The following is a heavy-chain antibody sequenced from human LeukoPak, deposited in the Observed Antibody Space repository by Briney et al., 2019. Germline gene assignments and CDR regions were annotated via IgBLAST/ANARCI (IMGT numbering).Heavy chain of an antibody. V-gene: IGHV4-4*07. Sequence: SETLSLTCTVSGGSISSYYWSWIRQPAGKGLEWIGRIYTSGSTNYNPSLKSRVTMSVDTSKNQFSLKLSSVTAADTAVYYCAREDVDTAMIYFDYWGQGTLVTVSS. CDR1: GGSISSYY. D-gene: IGHD5-18*01. CDR3: AREDVDTAMIYFDY. J-gene: IGHJ4*02. CDR2: IYTSGST.